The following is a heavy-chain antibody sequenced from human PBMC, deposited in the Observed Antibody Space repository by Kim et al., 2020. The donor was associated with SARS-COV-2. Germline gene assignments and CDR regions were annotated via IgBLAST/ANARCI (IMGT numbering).Heavy chain of an antibody. V-gene: IGHV1-69*01. D-gene: IGHD3-16*01. CDR3: ARRGARYYYGMDV. Sequence: AQKCQGRVTITADESTSTAYMELSSLRSEDTAVYYCARRGARYYYGMDVWGQGTTVTVSS. J-gene: IGHJ6*02.